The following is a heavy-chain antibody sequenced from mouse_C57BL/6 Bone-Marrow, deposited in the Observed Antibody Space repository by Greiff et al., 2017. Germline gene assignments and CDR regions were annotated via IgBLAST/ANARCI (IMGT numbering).Heavy chain of an antibody. CDR1: GYTFTSYW. D-gene: IGHD1-1*01. Sequence: VQLQQSGTVLARPGASVKMSCKTSGYTFTSYWMHWVKQRPGQGLEWIGAIYPGNSDTSYNQKFKGKAKLTAVTSASTAYMELSSLTNEDSAVYYCTRDYYGSSPWYFDGWGTGTTVTVSS. V-gene: IGHV1-5*01. CDR2: IYPGNSDT. J-gene: IGHJ1*03. CDR3: TRDYYGSSPWYFDG.